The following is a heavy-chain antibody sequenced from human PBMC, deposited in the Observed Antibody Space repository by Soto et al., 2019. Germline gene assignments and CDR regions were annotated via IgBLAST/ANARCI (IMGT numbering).Heavy chain of an antibody. CDR3: ARGPGGPDGPGDY. Sequence: GASVKVSCKASGYTFTSYAMHWVRQAPGQRLEWMGWINAGNGNTKYSQRFQGRVTITRDTSASTAYMELSSLRSEDTAVYYCARGPGGPDGPGDYWGQGTLVTVSS. D-gene: IGHD2-15*01. V-gene: IGHV1-3*01. CDR2: INAGNGNT. CDR1: GYTFTSYA. J-gene: IGHJ4*02.